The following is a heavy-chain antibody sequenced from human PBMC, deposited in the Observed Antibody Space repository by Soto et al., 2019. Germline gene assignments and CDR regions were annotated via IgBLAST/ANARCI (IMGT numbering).Heavy chain of an antibody. D-gene: IGHD2-21*01. Sequence: EVQLVESGGDLVKPGGSLRVSCAASGFAFSRAWMNWVRQAPGKGLEWVGHIQSKTDGGTTYYAAPVKGRVTISRDDSKNTVYLQMNSLETEDTAVYYCTTEIRKADFPAPIQVEIPWCQGTLVTVSS. J-gene: IGHJ5*02. CDR1: GFAFSRAW. V-gene: IGHV3-15*01. CDR3: TTEIRKADFPAPIQVEIP. CDR2: IQSKTDGGTT.